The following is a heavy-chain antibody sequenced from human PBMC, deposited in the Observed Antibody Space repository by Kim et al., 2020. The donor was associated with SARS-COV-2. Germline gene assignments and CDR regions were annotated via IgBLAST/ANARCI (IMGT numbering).Heavy chain of an antibody. CDR1: GFTFSSYE. CDR3: AGGGDDVVVIEYFQH. CDR2: ISSSGSTI. D-gene: IGHD3-22*01. Sequence: AGSLRLSCAASGFTFSSYEMNWVRQAPGKGLEWVSYISSSGSTIYYADSVKGRFTISRDNAKNSLYLQMNSLRAEDTAVYYCAGGGDDVVVIEYFQHWGQGTLVTVSS. V-gene: IGHV3-48*03. J-gene: IGHJ1*01.